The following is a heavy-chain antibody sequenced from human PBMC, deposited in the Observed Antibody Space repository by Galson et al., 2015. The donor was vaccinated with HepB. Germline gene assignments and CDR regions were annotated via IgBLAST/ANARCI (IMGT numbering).Heavy chain of an antibody. Sequence: SGAEVKKPGESLRTSCAASGFTFSSYAMSWVRQAPGKGLEWVSAISGSGGSTYYADSVKGRFTISRDNSKNTLYLQMNSLRAEDTAVYYCAKVMVRGVIGEFDAFDIWGQGTMVTVSS. V-gene: IGHV3-23*01. J-gene: IGHJ3*02. CDR3: AKVMVRGVIGEFDAFDI. CDR1: GFTFSSYA. CDR2: ISGSGGST. D-gene: IGHD3-10*01.